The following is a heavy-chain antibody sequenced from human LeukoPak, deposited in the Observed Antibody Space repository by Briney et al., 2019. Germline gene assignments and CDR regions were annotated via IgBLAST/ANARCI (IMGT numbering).Heavy chain of an antibody. CDR3: ARGIGRYGY. D-gene: IGHD3-9*01. J-gene: IGHJ4*02. CDR1: GGSFSGYY. Sequence: SETLSLTCAVYGGSFSGYYWSWIRQPPGKGLEWIGEINHSGSTNYNPSLKSRVTISVDTSKNQFSLKLSSVTAADTAVYHCARGIGRYGYWGQGTLVTVSS. V-gene: IGHV4-34*01. CDR2: INHSGST.